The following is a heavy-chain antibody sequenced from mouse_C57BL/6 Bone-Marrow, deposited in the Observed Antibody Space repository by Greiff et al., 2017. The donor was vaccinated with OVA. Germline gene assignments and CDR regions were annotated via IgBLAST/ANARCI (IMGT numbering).Heavy chain of an antibody. CDR2: IDPANGNT. CDR1: GFNIKNTY. Sequence: EVQGVESVAELVRPGASVKLSCTASGFNIKNTYMHWVKQRPEQGLEWIGRIDPANGNTKYAPKFQGKATITADTSSNTAYLQLSSLTSEDTAIYYCARTPFYYYGSSFYFDYWGQGTTLTVSS. J-gene: IGHJ2*01. V-gene: IGHV14-3*01. D-gene: IGHD1-1*01. CDR3: ARTPFYYYGSSFYFDY.